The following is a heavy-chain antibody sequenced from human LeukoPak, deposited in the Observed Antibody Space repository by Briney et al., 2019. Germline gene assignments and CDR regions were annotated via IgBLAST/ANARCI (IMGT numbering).Heavy chain of an antibody. D-gene: IGHD3-16*01. Sequence: GGSLRLSCAASGVTFSDYYMTWIRRAPGKGLEWVSYISTTSGFTNYADSVRGRFTISRDNAKNSLYLQMNTLRTEDRAVYYCAKGSPPGDWGQGTLVTVSS. CDR2: ISTTSGFT. J-gene: IGHJ4*02. CDR3: AKGSPPGD. V-gene: IGHV3-11*05. CDR1: GVTFSDYY.